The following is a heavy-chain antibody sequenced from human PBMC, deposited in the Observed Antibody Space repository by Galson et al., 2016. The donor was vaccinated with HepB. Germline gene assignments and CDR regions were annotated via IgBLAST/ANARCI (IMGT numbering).Heavy chain of an antibody. V-gene: IGHV4-61*02. CDR3: ARRAVVSAAPPAYYFGVDV. CDR2: IYTTGGT. Sequence: TLSRTCAVSGDPIKTGSYFWSWFRRPAGKGLEWIGRIYTTGGTSYNPSLKSRVFMSIDTSTNRFSLRVSSVIVADTAVYYCARRAVVSAAPPAYYFGVDVWGQGTTVTVSS. J-gene: IGHJ6*02. D-gene: IGHD6-19*01. CDR1: GDPIKTGSYF.